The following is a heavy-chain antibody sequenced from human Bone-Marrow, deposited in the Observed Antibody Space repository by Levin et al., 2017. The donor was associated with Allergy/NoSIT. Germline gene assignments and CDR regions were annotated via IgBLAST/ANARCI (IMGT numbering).Heavy chain of an antibody. V-gene: IGHV2-70*04. CDR1: GFSLSTSGMR. Sequence: QTLSLTCTFSGFSLSTSGMRVSWIRQPPGKALEWLARIDWDDDKFYSTSLKTRLTISKDTSKNQVVLTMTNMDPVDTATYYCAGEFDYGSGSLDYWGQGTLVTVSS. J-gene: IGHJ4*02. D-gene: IGHD3-10*01. CDR3: AGEFDYGSGSLDY. CDR2: IDWDDDK.